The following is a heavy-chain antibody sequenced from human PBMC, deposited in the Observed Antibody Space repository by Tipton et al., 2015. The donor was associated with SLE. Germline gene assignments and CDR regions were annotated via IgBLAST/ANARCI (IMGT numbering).Heavy chain of an antibody. Sequence: TLSLTCTVSGGSISSYYWSWIRQPPGKGLEWIGYIYTSGSTNYNPSLKSRVTISVDTSKNQFSLKLSSVTAADTAVYYCARAPMRRGDSYGDDAFYIWGQGTMVTVSS. CDR3: ARAPMRRGDSYGDDAFYI. D-gene: IGHD5-18*01. V-gene: IGHV4-4*08. CDR2: IYTSGST. J-gene: IGHJ3*02. CDR1: GGSISSYY.